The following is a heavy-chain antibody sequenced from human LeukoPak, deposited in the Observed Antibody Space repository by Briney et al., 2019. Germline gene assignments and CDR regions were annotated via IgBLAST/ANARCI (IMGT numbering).Heavy chain of an antibody. V-gene: IGHV3-30*02. Sequence: GGSLRLSCAASGFTFSSYGMHWVRQAPGKGLEWVAFIRYDGNSEFYVDSVKGRFTISRDNSKNTLYLQMNSLRAEDTAVYYCAKGGDGYNYGSYFDYWGQGTLVTVSS. CDR3: AKGGDGYNYGSYFDY. CDR2: IRYDGNSE. D-gene: IGHD5-24*01. CDR1: GFTFSSYG. J-gene: IGHJ4*02.